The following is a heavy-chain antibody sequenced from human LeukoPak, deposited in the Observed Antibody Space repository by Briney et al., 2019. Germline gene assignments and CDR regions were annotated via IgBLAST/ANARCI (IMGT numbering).Heavy chain of an antibody. CDR1: GGTFSSYA. Sequence: ASVKASCKASGGTFSSYAISWVRQAPGQGLEWMGGIIPIFGTANYAQKFQGRVTITADKSTSTAYMELSSLRSEDTAVYYCASRVDYVWGSYRYHDYWGQGTLVTVSS. CDR2: IIPIFGTA. D-gene: IGHD3-16*02. CDR3: ASRVDYVWGSYRYHDY. J-gene: IGHJ4*02. V-gene: IGHV1-69*06.